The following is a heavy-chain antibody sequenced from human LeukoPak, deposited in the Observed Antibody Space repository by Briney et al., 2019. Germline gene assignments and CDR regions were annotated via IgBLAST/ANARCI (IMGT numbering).Heavy chain of an antibody. CDR1: GFSFSSFA. CDR2: IRSNGATA. Sequence: GGSLRLSCAASGFSFSSFAMTWVRQAPGKGLEWVSTIRSNGATAYNADSVKCRFTISRDNSKNTVYLQMNSLRVEDTAIYYCARGQEFDDGVFDSWGQGTLVTVSS. V-gene: IGHV3-23*01. CDR3: ARGQEFDDGVFDS. D-gene: IGHD1-1*01. J-gene: IGHJ4*02.